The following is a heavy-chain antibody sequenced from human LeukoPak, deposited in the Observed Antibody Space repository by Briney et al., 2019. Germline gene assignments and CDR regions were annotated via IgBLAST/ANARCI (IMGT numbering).Heavy chain of an antibody. Sequence: ASVTVSCTASGYTFTGYYMHWVRQAPGQGLEWMGWINPNSGGTNYAQKFQGRVTMTRDTSISTAYMELSRLRSDDTAVYYCARVLMNLYSSSSPFDYWGQGTLVTVSS. D-gene: IGHD6-6*01. V-gene: IGHV1-2*02. J-gene: IGHJ4*02. CDR3: ARVLMNLYSSSSPFDY. CDR1: GYTFTGYY. CDR2: INPNSGGT.